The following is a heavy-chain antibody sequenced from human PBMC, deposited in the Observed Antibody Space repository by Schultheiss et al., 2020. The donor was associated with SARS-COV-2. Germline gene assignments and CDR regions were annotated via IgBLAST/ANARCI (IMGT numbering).Heavy chain of an antibody. CDR3: ARHSVDCSSTSCPGDY. Sequence: GESLKISCKGSGYSFTSYWISWVRQMPGKGLEWMGRIDPSDSYTNYSPSFQGHVTISADKSISTAYRQWSSLKASDTAMYYCARHSVDCSSTSCPGDYWGQGTLVTVSS. CDR1: GYSFTSYW. J-gene: IGHJ4*02. CDR2: IDPSDSYT. V-gene: IGHV5-10-1*01. D-gene: IGHD2-2*01.